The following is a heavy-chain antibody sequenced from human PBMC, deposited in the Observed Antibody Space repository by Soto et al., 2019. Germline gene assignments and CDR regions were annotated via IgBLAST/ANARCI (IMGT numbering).Heavy chain of an antibody. V-gene: IGHV4-61*01. Sequence: ETLSLTCTVSGGSVSSGSYYWSWIRQPPGKGLEWIGYIYYSGSTNYNPSLKSRVTISVDTSKNQFSLKLSSVTAADTAVYYCARSQLHYYDSSGPGWFDPWGQGTLVTVSS. D-gene: IGHD3-22*01. CDR2: IYYSGST. CDR1: GGSVSSGSYY. CDR3: ARSQLHYYDSSGPGWFDP. J-gene: IGHJ5*02.